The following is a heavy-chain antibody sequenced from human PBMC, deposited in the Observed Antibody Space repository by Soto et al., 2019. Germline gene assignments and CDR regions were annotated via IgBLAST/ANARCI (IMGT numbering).Heavy chain of an antibody. V-gene: IGHV3-11*06. CDR3: ARVQAGGSPVQCFDP. CDR2: ISSSSSYT. J-gene: IGHJ5*02. CDR1: GFTFSDYY. Sequence: PGGSLRLSCAASGFTFSDYYMSWIRQAPGKGLEWVSYISSSSSYTNYADSVKGRFTISRDNAKNSLYLQMNSLRAEDTAVYYCARVQAGGSPVQCFDPWGQGTLVTVPS. D-gene: IGHD3-16*01.